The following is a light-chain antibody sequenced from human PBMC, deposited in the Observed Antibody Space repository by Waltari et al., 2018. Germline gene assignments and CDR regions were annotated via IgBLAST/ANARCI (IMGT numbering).Light chain of an antibody. CDR3: QSADSSGTYVI. Sequence: SYELTQPPSVSVSPGQTARITCSGDALPKQHGFWYQPTPGQAPVLVIHRDTERPSGIPGRFSGSNSGTTVTLTITAVQAEDEADYYCQSADSSGTYVIFGGGTKLSVL. CDR1: ALPKQH. V-gene: IGLV3-25*03. CDR2: RDT. J-gene: IGLJ2*01.